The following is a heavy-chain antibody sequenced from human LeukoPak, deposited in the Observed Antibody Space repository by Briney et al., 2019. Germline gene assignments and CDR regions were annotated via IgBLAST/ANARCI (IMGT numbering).Heavy chain of an antibody. CDR1: GFIFSRYW. CDR3: AREQWELPRGTYYFDY. V-gene: IGHV3-7*05. D-gene: IGHD1-26*01. CDR2: IKKDGSEK. Sequence: PGGSLRLSCAVSGFIFSRYWMSWVRQAPGKGLEWVANIKKDGSEKYYVDSVEGRLTLSRDNAKSSLYLQMNSLRAEDTAVYYCAREQWELPRGTYYFDYWGQGTLVSVSS. J-gene: IGHJ4*02.